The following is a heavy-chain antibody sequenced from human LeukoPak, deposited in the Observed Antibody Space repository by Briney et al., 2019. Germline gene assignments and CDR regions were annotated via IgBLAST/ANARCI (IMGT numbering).Heavy chain of an antibody. CDR1: GYTFTGYY. V-gene: IGHV1-46*01. CDR2: INPSGGST. Sequence: ASVTVSCTASGYTFTGYYMHWVRQAPGQGLEWMGIINPSGGSTSYAQKFQGRVTMTRDTSTSTVYMELSSLRSEDTAVYYCAREVSSWYVVDYWGQGTLVTVSS. D-gene: IGHD6-13*01. CDR3: AREVSSWYVVDY. J-gene: IGHJ4*02.